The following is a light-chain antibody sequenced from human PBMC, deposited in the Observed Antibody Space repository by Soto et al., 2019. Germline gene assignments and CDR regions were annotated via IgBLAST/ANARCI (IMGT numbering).Light chain of an antibody. V-gene: IGLV2-14*01. J-gene: IGLJ3*02. CDR1: SSDVGGYNY. CDR3: SSYTSSSTPNWV. CDR2: EVS. Sequence: QSALTQPASVSGSPGQSITISCTGTSSDVGGYNYVSWYQQHPGKAPKLMIYEVSNRPSGVSNRFSGSKSGNTAYLTISGLQAEDEADYYCSSYTSSSTPNWVFGGGTKVTVL.